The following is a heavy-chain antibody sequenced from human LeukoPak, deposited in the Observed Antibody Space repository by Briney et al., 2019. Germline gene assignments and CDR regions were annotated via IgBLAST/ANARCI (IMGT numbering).Heavy chain of an antibody. D-gene: IGHD1-26*01. CDR1: GGSIRTDGSY. J-gene: IGHJ6*03. CDR3: ARIRGSGSYYDYYYMDV. CDR2: IYIDGIT. V-gene: IGHV4-39*07. Sequence: SETLSLTCTVSGGSIRTDGSYWAWIRQPPGKGLEWIGSIYIDGITHYNSSLQSRVTMSVDTSKNQFSLKLSSVTAADTAVYYCARIRGSGSYYDYYYMDVWGKGTTVTVSS.